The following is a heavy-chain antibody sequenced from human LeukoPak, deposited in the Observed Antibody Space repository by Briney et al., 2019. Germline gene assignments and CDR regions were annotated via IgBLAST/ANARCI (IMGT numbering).Heavy chain of an antibody. Sequence: SETLSLTCTVSGDSISGFYWSWIRQPPGKGLEWIGYIYYSGSTNYNPSLKSRVTISVDTSKNQFSLKLSSVTAADTAVYYCARDSHVEMATSYYYYYMDVWGKGTTVTVS. CDR2: IYYSGST. J-gene: IGHJ6*03. D-gene: IGHD5-24*01. CDR3: ARDSHVEMATSYYYYYMDV. CDR1: GDSISGFY. V-gene: IGHV4-59*01.